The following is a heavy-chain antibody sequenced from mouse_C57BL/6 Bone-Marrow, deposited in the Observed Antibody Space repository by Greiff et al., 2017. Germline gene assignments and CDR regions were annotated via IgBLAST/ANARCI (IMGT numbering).Heavy chain of an antibody. CDR1: GFNIKDDY. CDR3: TTTVTTVH. D-gene: IGHD1-1*01. CDR2: IDPENGDT. V-gene: IGHV14-4*01. J-gene: IGHJ2*01. Sequence: VQLKQSGAELVRPGASVKLSCTASGFNIKDDYMHWVKQRPEQGLEWIGWIDPENGDTEYASKFQGKATITADTSSNTAYLQLSSLTSEDTAVSNCTTTVTTVHSGKGTTLTVSS.